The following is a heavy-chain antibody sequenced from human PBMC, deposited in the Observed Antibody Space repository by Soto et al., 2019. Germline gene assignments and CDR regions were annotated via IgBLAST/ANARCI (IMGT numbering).Heavy chain of an antibody. V-gene: IGHV4-39*01. J-gene: IGHJ4*02. CDR1: GGSISSSSYY. CDR3: PSPITVELPHY. CDR2: IYYSGST. Sequence: SETLSLTCTVSGGSISSSSYYWGWIRQPPGKGLEWIGSIYYSGSTYYNPSLKSRVTISVDTSKNQFSLKLSSVTAADTAVYYCPSPITVELPHYWGQGALVTVSS. D-gene: IGHD1-7*01.